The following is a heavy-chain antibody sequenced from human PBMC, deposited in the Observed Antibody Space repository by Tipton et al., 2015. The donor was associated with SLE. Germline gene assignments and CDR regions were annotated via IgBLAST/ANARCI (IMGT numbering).Heavy chain of an antibody. J-gene: IGHJ2*01. CDR2: IYTNENT. V-gene: IGHV4-4*07. Sequence: TLSLTCTVSGGSISSYYWAWIRQPAGKGLEWIGRIYTNENTNYNPSLKSRVTMSVDTSKIHFSLKLISVTAADTAVYYCAREFLNPVTTVHYYFDLWGRGTLVTVSS. CDR3: AREFLNPVTTVHYYFDL. CDR1: GGSISSYY. D-gene: IGHD4-11*01.